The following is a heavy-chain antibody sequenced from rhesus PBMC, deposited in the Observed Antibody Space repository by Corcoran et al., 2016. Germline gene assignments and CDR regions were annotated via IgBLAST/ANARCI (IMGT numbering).Heavy chain of an antibody. CDR1: GFTFGSYA. J-gene: IGHJ2*01. CDR2: IIPLVGIT. D-gene: IGHD4-35*01. Sequence: QVQLVQSGAEVKKPGASVKVSCKASGFTFGSYAISWVRQAPGQGLEWMGVIIPLVGITNYAEKFQGRVTITADTSTRTAYMELSSLRSEDTAVYYCASPRRPKTTVTTVIYWYFDLWGPGTPITISS. CDR3: ASPRRPKTTVTTVIYWYFDL. V-gene: IGHV1-198*02.